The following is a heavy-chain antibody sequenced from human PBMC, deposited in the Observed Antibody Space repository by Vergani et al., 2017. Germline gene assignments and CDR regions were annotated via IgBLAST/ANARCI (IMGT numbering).Heavy chain of an antibody. CDR3: ARSIVVVPAAMSFDP. Sequence: EVPLVQSGAEVKKPGESLKISCTGSGYSFTSYWIGWVRQMPGKGLEWMGIIYPGDSDTRYSPSFQGQVTVSADKSISTAYLQWSSLKASDTAMYYCARSIVVVPAAMSFDPWGQGTLVTVSS. D-gene: IGHD2-2*01. CDR1: GYSFTSYW. V-gene: IGHV5-51*03. J-gene: IGHJ5*02. CDR2: IYPGDSDT.